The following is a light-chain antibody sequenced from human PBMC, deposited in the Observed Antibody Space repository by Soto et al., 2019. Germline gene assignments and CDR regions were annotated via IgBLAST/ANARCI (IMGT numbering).Light chain of an antibody. CDR3: CSYAGSFYV. V-gene: IGLV2-11*01. J-gene: IGLJ1*01. Sequence: QSVLTQPRSVSGSPGQSVTISCTGTSSDVGGYNYVSWYQQHPGKAPKLMIYDVSKRPSGVPDRFSGSKSGNTASLTISGLQAEDEADYYSCSYAGSFYVFGTGTKVTVL. CDR2: DVS. CDR1: SSDVGGYNY.